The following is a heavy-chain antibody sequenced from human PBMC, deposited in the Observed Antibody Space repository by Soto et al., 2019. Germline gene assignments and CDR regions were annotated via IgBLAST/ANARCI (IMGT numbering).Heavy chain of an antibody. CDR3: AKGYILGGNYELDY. Sequence: EVQLLESGGGLVQPGGSLRLSCAASGFTFSTYAMNWVRQAPGKGPEWVSGISNSGGDTYYADSVKGRFTISRDNSKNTLFLQMNSLRAEDTAVYYWAKGYILGGNYELDYWGQGTLVTVSS. V-gene: IGHV3-23*01. D-gene: IGHD4-4*01. CDR1: GFTFSTYA. CDR2: ISNSGGDT. J-gene: IGHJ4*02.